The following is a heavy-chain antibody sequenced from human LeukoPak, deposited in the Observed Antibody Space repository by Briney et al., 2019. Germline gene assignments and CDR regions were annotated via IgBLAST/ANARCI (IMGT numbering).Heavy chain of an antibody. D-gene: IGHD6-19*01. Sequence: GGSLRLSCAASGFTVSSSYMSWVRQAPGKGLEWVSAISGSGGSTYYADSVKGRFTISRDNSKNTLYLQMNSLRAEDTAVYYCAKSSGWYLDYWGQGTLVTVSS. V-gene: IGHV3-23*01. CDR2: ISGSGGST. J-gene: IGHJ4*02. CDR1: GFTVSSSY. CDR3: AKSSGWYLDY.